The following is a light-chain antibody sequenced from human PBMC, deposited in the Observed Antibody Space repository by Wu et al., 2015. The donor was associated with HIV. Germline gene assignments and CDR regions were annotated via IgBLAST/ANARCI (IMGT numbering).Light chain of an antibody. J-gene: IGKJ1*01. V-gene: IGKV1-5*03. Sequence: DIQMTQSPSIVSASVGDRVTITCRASRSVSNWLAWYQQKPGTAPKPLIYKASSLHSGVPSRFTGGGSGTDFTLTINSLQPDDFATYHCQQYSEYPQTFGHGTKGGNQT. CDR3: QQYSEYPQT. CDR2: KAS. CDR1: RSVSNW.